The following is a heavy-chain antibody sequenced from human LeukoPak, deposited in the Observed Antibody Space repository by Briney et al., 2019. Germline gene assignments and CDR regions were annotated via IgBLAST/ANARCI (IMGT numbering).Heavy chain of an antibody. Sequence: GGSLRLSCAASGFTFDDYAMHWVRQAPGKGLEWVSGISWNSGSIGYADSVKGRFTISRDNAKNSLYLQMNSLRAEDTALYYCAKVGDGYNPNYYYYYGMDVWGQGTTVTVSS. CDR2: ISWNSGSI. J-gene: IGHJ6*02. CDR3: AKVGDGYNPNYYYYYGMDV. V-gene: IGHV3-9*01. CDR1: GFTFDDYA. D-gene: IGHD5-24*01.